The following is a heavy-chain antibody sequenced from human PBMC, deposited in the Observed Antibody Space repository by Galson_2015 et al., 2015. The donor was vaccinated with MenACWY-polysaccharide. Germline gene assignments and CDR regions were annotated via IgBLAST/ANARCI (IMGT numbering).Heavy chain of an antibody. D-gene: IGHD2-8*01. CDR1: GYTFTSFA. J-gene: IGHJ4*02. CDR3: ARGPCTNAWFRGHFDS. V-gene: IGHV1-3*01. CDR2: VHVGNGDT. Sequence: SVKVSCKASGYTFTSFAMHWLRQAPGQRPEWMGWVHVGNGDTKVSQKFQGRLTIARDTSATTAYMDLTSLTSEDTATYYCARGPCTNAWFRGHFDSWGQGTLITVSS.